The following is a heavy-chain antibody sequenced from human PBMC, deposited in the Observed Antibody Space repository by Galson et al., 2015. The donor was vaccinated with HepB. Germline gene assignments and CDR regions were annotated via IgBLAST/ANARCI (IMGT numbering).Heavy chain of an antibody. CDR3: ARVRGFGLAIKGYFDY. CDR2: IKNDGSEE. V-gene: IGHV3-7*04. Sequence: SLRLSCAASGFIVSSNYMSWVRQAPGKGLEWVAKIKNDGSEEYYVDSVKGRVAISRDNAKNSLYLQMNSLRVEDTAVYFCARVRGFGLAIKGYFDYWGQGALVTVSS. D-gene: IGHD3-16*01. J-gene: IGHJ4*02. CDR1: GFIVSSNY.